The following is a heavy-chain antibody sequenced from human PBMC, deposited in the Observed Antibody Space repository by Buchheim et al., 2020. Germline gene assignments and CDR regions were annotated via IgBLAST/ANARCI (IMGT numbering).Heavy chain of an antibody. CDR2: ISGSGGST. V-gene: IGHV3-23*01. D-gene: IGHD6-13*01. CDR3: ANFVAAGGRRYYGMDV. J-gene: IGHJ6*02. CDR1: GFTFSSYA. Sequence: EVQLLESGGGLVQPGGSLRLSCAASGFTFSSYAMSWVRQAPGKGLEWVSAISGSGGSTYYADSVKGRFTISSDNSNNTLYLQMNSLRAEDTAVYYCANFVAAGGRRYYGMDVWGQGTT.